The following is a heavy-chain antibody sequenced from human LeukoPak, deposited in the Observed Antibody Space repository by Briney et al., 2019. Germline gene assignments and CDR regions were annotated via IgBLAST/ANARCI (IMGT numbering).Heavy chain of an antibody. V-gene: IGHV3-21*01. CDR1: GFTFSSYS. CDR3: ARDPGWLRSVGY. CDR2: IISSSSYI. D-gene: IGHD5-12*01. J-gene: IGHJ4*02. Sequence: PGGSLRLSCAASGFTFSSYSMNWVRQAPGKGLEGVSSIISSSSYIYYADSVKGRFTISRDNAKNSLYLQMNSLRAEDTAVYCWARDPGWLRSVGYWGQGTLVTVSS.